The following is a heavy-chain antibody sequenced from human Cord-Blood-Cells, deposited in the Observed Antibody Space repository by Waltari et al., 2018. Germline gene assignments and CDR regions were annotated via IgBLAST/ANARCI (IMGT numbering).Heavy chain of an antibody. CDR1: GGSISSYY. J-gene: IGHJ3*02. CDR3: ARVGEIAARDAFDI. V-gene: IGHV4-59*01. D-gene: IGHD6-6*01. Sequence: QVQLQESGPGLVKPSETLSLTCTVSGGSISSYYWSWIGQPPGKGLEWIGYIYYSGSTNYNPSLKSRVTISVDTSKNQFSLKLSSVTAADTAVYYCARVGEIAARDAFDIWGQGTMVTVSS. CDR2: IYYSGST.